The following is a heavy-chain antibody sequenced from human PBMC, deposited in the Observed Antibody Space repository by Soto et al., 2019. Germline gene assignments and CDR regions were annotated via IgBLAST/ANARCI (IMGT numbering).Heavy chain of an antibody. CDR1: GFTFSSYA. J-gene: IGHJ6*02. V-gene: IGHV3-30-3*01. CDR2: ISYDGSNK. Sequence: GGSLRLSCAASGFTFSSYAMHWVRQAPGKGLEWVAVISYDGSNKYYADSVKGRFTISRDNSKNTLYLQMNSLRAEDTAVYYCARDRGPSKWPDSWDYYYYGMDVWGQGTTVTVSS. D-gene: IGHD5-12*01. CDR3: ARDRGPSKWPDSWDYYYYGMDV.